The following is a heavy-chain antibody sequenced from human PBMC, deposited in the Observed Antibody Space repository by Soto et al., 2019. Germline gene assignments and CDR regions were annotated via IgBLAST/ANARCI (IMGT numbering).Heavy chain of an antibody. CDR1: GFTFSNFD. D-gene: IGHD2-15*01. CDR2: IGAARDP. Sequence: GGSLRLSCAPSGFTFSNFDMHWVRQVPGKGLEWVSAIGAARDPYYLGSVKGRFTISRENAKNSVYLQMNDLRAGDSAVYYCARAYTGRLPRRADYYYAMDVWGQGTTVTVSS. V-gene: IGHV3-13*05. CDR3: ARAYTGRLPRRADYYYAMDV. J-gene: IGHJ6*02.